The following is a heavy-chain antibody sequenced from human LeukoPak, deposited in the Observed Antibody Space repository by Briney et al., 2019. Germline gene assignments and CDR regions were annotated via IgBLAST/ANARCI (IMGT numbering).Heavy chain of an antibody. Sequence: GRPLRLSCAASGFTFSSYGMHWVRQAPGKGLEWVAVIWYDGSNKYYADSVKGRFTISRDNSKNTLYLQMNSLRAEDTAVYYCAKDQGSYGLDYWGQGTLVTVSS. D-gene: IGHD1-26*01. V-gene: IGHV3-33*06. CDR2: IWYDGSNK. J-gene: IGHJ4*02. CDR3: AKDQGSYGLDY. CDR1: GFTFSSYG.